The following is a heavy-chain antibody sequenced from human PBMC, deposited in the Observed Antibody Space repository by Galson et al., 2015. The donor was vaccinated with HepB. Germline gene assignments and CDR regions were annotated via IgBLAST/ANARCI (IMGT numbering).Heavy chain of an antibody. CDR3: ARDGDSIDAFDI. CDR1: GYTFTGNF. V-gene: IGHV1-2*02. D-gene: IGHD3-9*01. J-gene: IGHJ3*02. CDR2: INPNTGGT. Sequence: SVKVSCKASGYTFTGNFIYWVRQAPGQGLEVMGCINPNTGGTYPSQKFQGRVTMTRDTSITTVYMELRRLTPGDTAVFYCARDGDSIDAFDIWGQGTLVTVSS.